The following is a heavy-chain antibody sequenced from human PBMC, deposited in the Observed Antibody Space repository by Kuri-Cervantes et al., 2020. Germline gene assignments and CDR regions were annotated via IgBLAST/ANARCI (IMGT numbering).Heavy chain of an antibody. CDR3: ARVRDILTGPLRY. CDR2: IIPILGIA. D-gene: IGHD3-9*01. Sequence: SVKVSCKASGGTFSSYTISWVRQAPGQGLEWMGRIIPILGIANYAQKFQGRVTITADESTSTAYMELSSLRSEDTAVYYCARVRDILTGPLRYWGQGTLVTVSS. V-gene: IGHV1-69*02. J-gene: IGHJ4*02. CDR1: GGTFSSYT.